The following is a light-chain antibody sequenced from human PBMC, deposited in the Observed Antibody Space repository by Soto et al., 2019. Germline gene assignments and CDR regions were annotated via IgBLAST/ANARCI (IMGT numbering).Light chain of an antibody. CDR3: QQYNTWPPDT. V-gene: IGKV3-15*01. CDR2: DAS. J-gene: IGKJ2*01. CDR1: QSVTSK. Sequence: EIVMTQSPATLSVSPGERAALSCRASQSVTSKLAWYQQKPGQAPRLLLYDASTRATGVPARFSGSGSGTEFTLTISGLQSEDFAVYYYQQYNTWPPDTFGQGTKLEIK.